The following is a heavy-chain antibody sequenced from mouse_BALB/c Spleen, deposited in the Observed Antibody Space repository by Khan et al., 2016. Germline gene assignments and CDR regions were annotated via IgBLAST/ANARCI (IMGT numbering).Heavy chain of an antibody. Sequence: EVQLQESGPGLVKPSQSLSITCSVTGYSITSGYYWNWIRQFPGNKLEWMGYISYDGSNNYNPSLKNRISITRDTSKNQFFLKLNSVTTEDTATYYCAREWDYFDYWGQGTTLTVSS. CDR2: ISYDGSN. CDR1: GYSITSGYY. J-gene: IGHJ2*01. V-gene: IGHV3-6*02. CDR3: AREWDYFDY.